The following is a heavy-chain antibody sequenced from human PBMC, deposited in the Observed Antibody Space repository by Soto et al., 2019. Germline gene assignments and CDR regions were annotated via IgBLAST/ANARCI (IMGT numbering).Heavy chain of an antibody. CDR2: IYYSGST. V-gene: IGHV4-59*01. Sequence: SETLSLTCTVSGGSISSYYWSWIRQPPGKGLEWIGYIYYSGSTNYNPSLKSRVTISVDTSKNQFSLKLSSVTAADTAVYYCARAKTGILDYWGQGTLVTVSS. CDR3: ARAKTGILDY. J-gene: IGHJ4*02. D-gene: IGHD7-27*01. CDR1: GGSISSYY.